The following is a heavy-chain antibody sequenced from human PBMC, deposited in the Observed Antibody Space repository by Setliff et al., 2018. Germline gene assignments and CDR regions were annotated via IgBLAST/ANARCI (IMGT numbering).Heavy chain of an antibody. CDR3: ARCGYQLLPSIIAAAFDNAFDI. CDR1: GGTFSTYA. V-gene: IGHV1-69*13. CDR2: IIPIFATA. J-gene: IGHJ3*02. D-gene: IGHD2-2*01. Sequence: SVKVSCKASGGTFSTYAISWVRQAPGQGLEWMGGIIPIFATANYAQKFQGRVTITADESTSTAYMERSSLRSEDTAVYYCARCGYQLLPSIIAAAFDNAFDIWGQGTMVTVSS.